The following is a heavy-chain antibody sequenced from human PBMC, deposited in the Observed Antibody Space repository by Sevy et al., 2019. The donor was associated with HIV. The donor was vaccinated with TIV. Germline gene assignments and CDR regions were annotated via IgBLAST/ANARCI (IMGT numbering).Heavy chain of an antibody. V-gene: IGHV4-39*01. CDR3: ARQGYYVSSGTDPFDY. D-gene: IGHD3-22*01. CDR2: IYYSGST. J-gene: IGHJ4*02. CDR1: GGSISSSSYY. Sequence: SETLSLTCTVSGGSISSSSYYWGWIRQPPGKGLEWIGSIYYSGSTYYNPSLKSRVTISVDTSKNQFSLKLSSVTAADTAVYYCARQGYYVSSGTDPFDYWGQGTLVTVSS.